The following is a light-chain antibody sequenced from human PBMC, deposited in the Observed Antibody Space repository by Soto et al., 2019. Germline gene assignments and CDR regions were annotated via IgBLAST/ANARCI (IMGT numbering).Light chain of an antibody. Sequence: EIVLTQSPGTLSLSPGERATLSCRASQSVSSSYLAWYQQKPGQAPRQLIYGASSRATGIPDRFSGSGSGTDFTLTITRLEPEDFAVYYCLHYRPSFGAGTRVEIK. CDR2: GAS. V-gene: IGKV3-20*01. CDR3: LHYRPS. J-gene: IGKJ4*01. CDR1: QSVSSSY.